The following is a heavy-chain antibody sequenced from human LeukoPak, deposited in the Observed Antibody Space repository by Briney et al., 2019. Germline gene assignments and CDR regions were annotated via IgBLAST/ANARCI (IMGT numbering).Heavy chain of an antibody. CDR1: GFTFSSYA. CDR3: ASCSSTSCRNYYYYYMDV. V-gene: IGHV3-23*01. D-gene: IGHD2-2*01. J-gene: IGHJ6*03. CDR2: ISGSGGST. Sequence: SGGSLRLSCAASGFTFSSYAMSWVRQAPGKGLEWVSAISGSGGSTYYADSVKGRFTISRDNSKNTLYLQMNSLRAEDTAVYYCASCSSTSCRNYYYYYMDVWGKGTTVTVSS.